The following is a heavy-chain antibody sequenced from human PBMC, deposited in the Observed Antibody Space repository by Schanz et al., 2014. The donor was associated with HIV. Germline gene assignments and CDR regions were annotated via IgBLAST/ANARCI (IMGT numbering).Heavy chain of an antibody. CDR2: ISYDGSNK. CDR3: AKGNYGSGSYFIPSYYYYGMDV. D-gene: IGHD3-10*01. V-gene: IGHV3-30*18. CDR1: GFTFSSYG. J-gene: IGHJ6*02. Sequence: ESGGGVVQPGRSLRLSCAASGFTFSSYGMHWVRQAPGKGLEWVAVISYDGSNKYYADSVKGRFTISRDNSKNTLYLQMNSLRAEDTAVYYCAKGNYGSGSYFIPSYYYYGMDVWGQGTTVTVSS.